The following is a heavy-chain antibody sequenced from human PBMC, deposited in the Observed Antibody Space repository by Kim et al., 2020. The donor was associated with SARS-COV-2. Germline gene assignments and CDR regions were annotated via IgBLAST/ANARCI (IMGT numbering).Heavy chain of an antibody. D-gene: IGHD3-22*01. CDR3: ARSRGDRITMIVVVTVDAFVI. Sequence: TLSLTCTVSGGSISSGCYYWSWIRQHPGKGLEWIGYIYYSGSTYYNPSLKSRVTISVDTSKNQFSLKLSSVTAAETAVYYCARSRGDRITMIVVVTVDAFVIWGQGTMVTVSS. CDR2: IYYSGST. V-gene: IGHV4-31*03. J-gene: IGHJ3*02. CDR1: GGSISSGCYY.